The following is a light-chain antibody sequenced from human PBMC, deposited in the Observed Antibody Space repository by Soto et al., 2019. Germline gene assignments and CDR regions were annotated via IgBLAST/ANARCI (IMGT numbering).Light chain of an antibody. V-gene: IGLV2-8*01. J-gene: IGLJ3*02. Sequence: QSALTQPASVSGSPGQSITIPCTGTSSDVGGYKYVSWYQQVPGKVPKLIIYEVNKRPSGVPDRFSGSKSGNTASLTVSGLQADDEADYYCSSYAGSNTFVFGGGTKVTVL. CDR3: SSYAGSNTFV. CDR1: SSDVGGYKY. CDR2: EVN.